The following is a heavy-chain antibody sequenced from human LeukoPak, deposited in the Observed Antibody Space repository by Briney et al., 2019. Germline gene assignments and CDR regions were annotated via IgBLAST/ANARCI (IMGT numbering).Heavy chain of an antibody. J-gene: IGHJ4*02. CDR1: GGSFSGYY. V-gene: IGHV4-34*01. CDR3: VRGRPKRGYTYILGRPFDY. CDR2: INHSGST. D-gene: IGHD5-12*01. Sequence: NPSETLSLTCAAYGGSFSGYYWSWIPQSPGNGLEWIGEINHSGSTNYNPSLKSRVTISVDTSKNRFSLKLSSVTAADTAVYYCVRGRPKRGYTYILGRPFDYWGQGTLVTVSS.